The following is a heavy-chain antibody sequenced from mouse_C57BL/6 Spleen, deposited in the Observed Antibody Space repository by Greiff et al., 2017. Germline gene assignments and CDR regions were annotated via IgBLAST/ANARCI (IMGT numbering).Heavy chain of an antibody. V-gene: IGHV1-22*01. CDR2: INPNNGGT. D-gene: IGHD1-1*01. Sequence: EVKLLESGPELVKPGASVKMSCKASGYTFTYYNMHWVKQSHGKSLEWIGYINPNNGGTSYNQKFKGKATLTVNKSSSTAYMELRSLTSEDSAVYYCARGHYYGSSYDAMDYWGQGTSVTVSS. J-gene: IGHJ4*01. CDR3: ARGHYYGSSYDAMDY. CDR1: GYTFTYYN.